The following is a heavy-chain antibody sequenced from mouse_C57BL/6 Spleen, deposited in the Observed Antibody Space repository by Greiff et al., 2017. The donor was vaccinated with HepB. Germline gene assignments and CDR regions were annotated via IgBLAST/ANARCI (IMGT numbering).Heavy chain of an antibody. CDR2: INYDGSST. J-gene: IGHJ4*01. Sequence: EVNLVESEGGLVQPGSSMKLSCTASGFTFSDYYMAWVRQVPEKGLEWVANINYDGSSTYYLDSLKSRFIISRDNAKNILYLQMSSLKSEDTATYYCARSYGNYDAMDYWGQGTSVTVSS. CDR1: GFTFSDYY. CDR3: ARSYGNYDAMDY. V-gene: IGHV5-16*01. D-gene: IGHD2-1*01.